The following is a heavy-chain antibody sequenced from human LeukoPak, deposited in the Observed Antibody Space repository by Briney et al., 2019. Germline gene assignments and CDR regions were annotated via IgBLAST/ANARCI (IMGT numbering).Heavy chain of an antibody. J-gene: IGHJ6*02. V-gene: IGHV3-23*01. CDR1: GFTFSSYA. CDR2: ISGSGGSS. CDR3: AKDLVQQQLAYYGMDV. Sequence: GGSLRLSCAASGFTFSSYAMSWVRQAPGKGLEWVSAISGSGGSSYYADSVKGRFTISRDNSKNTLYLQMNSLRAEDTAVYYCAKDLVQQQLAYYGMDVWGQGTTVTVSS. D-gene: IGHD6-13*01.